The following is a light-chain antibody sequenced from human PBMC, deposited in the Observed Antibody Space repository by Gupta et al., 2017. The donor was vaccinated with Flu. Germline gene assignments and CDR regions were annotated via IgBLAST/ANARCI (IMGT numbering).Light chain of an antibody. V-gene: IGKV2-30*02. J-gene: IGKJ1*01. CDR1: QSLVHNNRNTY. Sequence: DVVMTQSPLSLPVTLGQPASISCRSSQSLVHNNRNTYLTWLQQRPGQSPRRLIDRASNRDSGVPGRFSGSGSGTDFTLKISRVEAEDVGVYYCMQGTHWPTFGQGTKVEIK. CDR2: RAS. CDR3: MQGTHWPT.